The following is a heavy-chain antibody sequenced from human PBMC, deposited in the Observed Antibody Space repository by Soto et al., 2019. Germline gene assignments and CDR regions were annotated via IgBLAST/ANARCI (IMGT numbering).Heavy chain of an antibody. CDR2: MDPNSGGT. Sequence: GXSVEVSCRASGYTLTGYYMHWVRQAPVQGLEWMGWMDPNSGGTNYAQKFQGWVTMTRDTSISTAYMELSRLRSDDKAVYYCARDSKHFWSGYYFASTRDYYGMDVWGQGTTVTVS. D-gene: IGHD3-3*02. J-gene: IGHJ6*02. V-gene: IGHV1-2*04. CDR3: ARDSKHFWSGYYFASTRDYYGMDV. CDR1: GYTLTGYY.